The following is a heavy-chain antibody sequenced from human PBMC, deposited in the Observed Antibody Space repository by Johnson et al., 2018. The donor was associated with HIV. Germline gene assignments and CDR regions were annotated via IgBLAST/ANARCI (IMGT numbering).Heavy chain of an antibody. V-gene: IGHV3-7*01. J-gene: IGHJ3*02. D-gene: IGHD1-1*01. CDR1: GFTFSSYW. Sequence: VQLVESGGGVVQPGGSLRLSCAASGFTFSSYWMSWVRQAPGQGLEWVANIKQDGSDKYYVDSLRGRFTISRDNAKNSLYLQMNNLRAEDTAVYFCATVWRNEGRHAFDIWGKGTMVTVSS. CDR3: ATVWRNEGRHAFDI. CDR2: IKQDGSDK.